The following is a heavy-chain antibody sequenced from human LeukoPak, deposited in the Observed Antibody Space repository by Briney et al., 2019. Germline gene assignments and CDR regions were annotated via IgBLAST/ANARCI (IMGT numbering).Heavy chain of an antibody. V-gene: IGHV3-74*01. CDR2: ISPDGSST. Sequence: GGSLRLSCAASGFTFSSYWMHWVRQAPGKGLVWVSRISPDGSSTSYAASVKGRFTISRDSAKNTLYLQMNSLRAEDTAVYYCARAGDRSGPNDDSFDIWGQGTMVTVSS. CDR3: ARAGDRSGPNDDSFDI. D-gene: IGHD2-15*01. CDR1: GFTFSSYW. J-gene: IGHJ3*02.